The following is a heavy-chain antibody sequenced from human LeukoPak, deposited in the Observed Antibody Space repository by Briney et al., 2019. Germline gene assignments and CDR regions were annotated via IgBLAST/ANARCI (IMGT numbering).Heavy chain of an antibody. Sequence: GGSLRLSCAASGFTFSSYGMHWVRQAPGKGLEWVASIKEDGSEEHYVDSVKGRFTISRDNARNSVHVQMNSLRAEDTAVYFCARIRPGNYFDYWGQGALVTVSS. CDR1: GFTFSSYG. D-gene: IGHD6-6*01. CDR3: ARIRPGNYFDY. CDR2: IKEDGSEE. J-gene: IGHJ4*02. V-gene: IGHV3-7*01.